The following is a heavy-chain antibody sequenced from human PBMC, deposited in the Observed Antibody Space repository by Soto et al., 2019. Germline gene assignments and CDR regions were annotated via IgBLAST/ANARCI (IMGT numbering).Heavy chain of an antibody. CDR2: ISGSGGST. CDR1: GFTFSSYA. J-gene: IGHJ4*02. CDR3: AKDIAAAGLNDY. D-gene: IGHD6-13*01. V-gene: IGHV3-23*01. Sequence: EVQLLESGGGLVQPGGSLRLSCAASGFTFSSYAMSWVRQAPGKGLEWVSAISGSGGSTYYADSVKGWFTISRDNSKNTLYLQMNSLRAEDTAVYYCAKDIAAAGLNDYWGQGTLVTVSS.